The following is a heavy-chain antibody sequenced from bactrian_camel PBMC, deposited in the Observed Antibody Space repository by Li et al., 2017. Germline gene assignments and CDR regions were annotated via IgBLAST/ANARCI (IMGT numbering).Heavy chain of an antibody. CDR3: AAFRKPRGGGSSSPPPLILGAYNN. V-gene: IGHV3S1*01. J-gene: IGHJ4*01. CDR2: MFADGGNR. CDR1: AYNLGC. D-gene: IGHD2*01. Sequence: QVQLVESGGGSVQPGGSLTLSCTISAYNLGCLGWFRQAPGKEREGVAVMFADGGNRFYADSAKGRFTISRDNGKNTMYLQMNSLKPEDTAMYYCAAFRKPRGGGSSSPPPLILGAYNNWGRGTQVTVS.